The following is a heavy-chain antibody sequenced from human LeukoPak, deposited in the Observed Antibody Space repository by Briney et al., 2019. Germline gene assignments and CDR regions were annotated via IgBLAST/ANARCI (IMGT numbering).Heavy chain of an antibody. CDR3: ARGSRGYSYG. V-gene: IGHV4-4*02. CDR1: GGSISSSNW. D-gene: IGHD5-18*01. Sequence: QSSGTLSLTCAVSGGSISSSNWWSWVRQPPGKGLEWIGEIYHSGSTNYNPSLKSRVTISVDTSKNQFSLKLSSVTAADTAVYYCARGSRGYSYGWGQGTLVTVSS. CDR2: IYHSGST. J-gene: IGHJ4*02.